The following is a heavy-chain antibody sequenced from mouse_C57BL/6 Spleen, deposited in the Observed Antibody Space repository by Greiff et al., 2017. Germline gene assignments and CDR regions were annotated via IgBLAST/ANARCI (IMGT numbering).Heavy chain of an antibody. D-gene: IGHD2-4*01. V-gene: IGHV1-54*01. CDR2: IYPGSGGT. CDR3: ARWRMITYFDS. J-gene: IGHJ2*01. CDR1: GYAFTNYL. Sequence: QVHVKQSGAELVRPGTSVKVSCKASGYAFTNYLIEWVKQRPGQGLEWIGVIYPGSGGTNYNEKFKGKATLTADKSSSTAYMQLSSLTSEDSAGYICARWRMITYFDSWGQGTTLTVSS.